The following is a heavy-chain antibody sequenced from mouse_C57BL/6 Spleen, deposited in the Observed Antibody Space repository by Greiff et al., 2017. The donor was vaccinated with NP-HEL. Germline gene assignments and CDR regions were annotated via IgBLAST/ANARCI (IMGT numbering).Heavy chain of an antibody. Sequence: VMLVESGPELVKPGASVKISCKASGYAFSSSWMNWVKQRPGKGLEWIGRIYPGDGDTNYNGKFKGKATLTADKSSSTAYMQLSSLTSEDSAVYFCARGIYFPMDYWGQGTSVTVSS. D-gene: IGHD2-1*01. CDR2: IYPGDGDT. J-gene: IGHJ4*01. V-gene: IGHV1-82*01. CDR3: ARGIYFPMDY. CDR1: GYAFSSSW.